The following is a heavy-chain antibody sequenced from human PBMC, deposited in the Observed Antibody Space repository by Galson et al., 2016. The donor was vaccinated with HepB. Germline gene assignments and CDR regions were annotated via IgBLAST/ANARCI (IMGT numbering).Heavy chain of an antibody. CDR3: ARETTACAD. D-gene: IGHD1-7*01. CDR2: MNQDESDI. J-gene: IGHJ4*02. V-gene: IGHV3-7*03. Sequence: RLSCAASGFTISSNWMNWVRQAPGKGLEWVANMNQDESDINYVDSVKGRFIISRDDAKNSLYLQMNSMRPEDTAMYYRARETTACADWGQGTLVTVSS. CDR1: GFTISSNW.